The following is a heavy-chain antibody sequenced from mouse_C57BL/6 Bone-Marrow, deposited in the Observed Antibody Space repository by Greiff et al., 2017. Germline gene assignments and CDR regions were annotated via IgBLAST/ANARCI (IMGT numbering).Heavy chain of an antibody. Sequence: EVQLQQSGAELVRPGASVKLSCTASGFNIKDDYMHWVKQRPEQGLEWIGWIDPENGDTEYASKFQGKATITADTSSTTAYLQLSSLTSEDTAVYYCTTRGYGSVYFDYWGQGTTLTVSS. CDR2: IDPENGDT. CDR3: TTRGYGSVYFDY. J-gene: IGHJ2*01. CDR1: GFNIKDDY. V-gene: IGHV14-4*01. D-gene: IGHD1-1*01.